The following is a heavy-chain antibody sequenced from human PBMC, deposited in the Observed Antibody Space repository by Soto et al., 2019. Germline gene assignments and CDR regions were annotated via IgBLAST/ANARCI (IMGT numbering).Heavy chain of an antibody. J-gene: IGHJ4*02. D-gene: IGHD6-6*01. CDR3: ARYSSYALYFDY. V-gene: IGHV4-39*01. CDR2: IYYSGST. CDR1: GGSISSSSYY. Sequence: QLQLQESGPGLVKPSETLSLTCTVSGGSISSSSYYWGWIRQPPGKGLEWIGSIYYSGSTYYNPSLKRRVTISVDTSKNQFSLKLSSVTAADTAVYYCARYSSYALYFDYWGQGTLVTVSS.